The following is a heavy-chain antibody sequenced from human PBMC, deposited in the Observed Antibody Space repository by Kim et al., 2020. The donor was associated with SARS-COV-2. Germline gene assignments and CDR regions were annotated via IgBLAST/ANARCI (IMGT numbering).Heavy chain of an antibody. CDR1: GFTFSSYS. V-gene: IGHV3-21*01. CDR3: ARPRRSLWSAYDY. J-gene: IGHJ4*02. D-gene: IGHD3-3*01. Sequence: GGSLRLSCAASGFTFSSYSMNWVRQAPGKGLEWVSSISSSSGYIYYAHPVKGRFTISRDNAKNSLYLQMNSLRAEDTAVYYCARPRRSLWSAYDYWGQGT. CDR2: ISSSSGYI.